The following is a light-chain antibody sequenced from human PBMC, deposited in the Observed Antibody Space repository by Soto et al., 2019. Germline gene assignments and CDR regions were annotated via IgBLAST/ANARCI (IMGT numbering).Light chain of an antibody. Sequence: ALTQPRSLSGSPGHSVTISCTGPTIGAHSFVSWYQDRPDKVPKLLIYDVSQRPSGIPDRFSGSRSANTASLTISGLQADDAAAYYCCSYTGNKVFVFGTGTKVTVL. CDR3: CSYTGNKVFV. V-gene: IGLV2-11*01. J-gene: IGLJ1*01. CDR1: TIGAHSF. CDR2: DVS.